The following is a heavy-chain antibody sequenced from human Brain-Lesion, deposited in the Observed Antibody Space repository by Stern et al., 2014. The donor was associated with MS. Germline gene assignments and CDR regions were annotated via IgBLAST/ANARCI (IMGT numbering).Heavy chain of an antibody. J-gene: IGHJ4*02. D-gene: IGHD6-19*01. V-gene: IGHV4-39*01. Sequence: QLVESGPGLVKPSETLSLTCTVSGGSISSSNHYWGWIRQPPGTGLEGVGAIYYRGTTSYSPSLKSRVTIPVDTPKNKFSLNVSSVTAADTAVYYCARLVAGFYFDFWGPGSPVTVSS. CDR3: ARLVAGFYFDF. CDR2: IYYRGTT. CDR1: GGSISSSNHY.